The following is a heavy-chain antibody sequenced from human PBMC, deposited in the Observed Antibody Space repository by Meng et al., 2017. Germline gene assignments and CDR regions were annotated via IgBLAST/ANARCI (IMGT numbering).Heavy chain of an antibody. Sequence: EVQLGASGGGLLKPGGSLRLSCAASGFTFSNAWMSWVRQAPGKGLEWVGRIKSKTDGGTTDYAAPVKGRFTISRDDSKDTLYLQMNSLKTEDTAVYYCTTDRGRGTVTIAYWGQGALVTVSS. CDR2: IKSKTDGGTT. CDR3: TTDRGRGTVTIAY. J-gene: IGHJ4*02. D-gene: IGHD4-17*01. CDR1: GFTFSNAW. V-gene: IGHV3-15*01.